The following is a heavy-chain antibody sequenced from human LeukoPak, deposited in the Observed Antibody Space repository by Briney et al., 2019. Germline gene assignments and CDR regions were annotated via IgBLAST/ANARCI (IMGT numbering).Heavy chain of an antibody. CDR3: ARGRSHCSGASCSFT. V-gene: IGHV3-53*01. J-gene: IGHJ5*02. D-gene: IGHD2-15*01. CDR2: IYSVGHT. Sequence: GGSLILSCAASGFIVSNNYMSWVRQAPGKGLEWVSVIYSVGHTYYADSVKGRFTISRDNSKNTLYLQMNGLRAEDTAVYYCARGRSHCSGASCSFTWGQGTLVTVSP. CDR1: GFIVSNNY.